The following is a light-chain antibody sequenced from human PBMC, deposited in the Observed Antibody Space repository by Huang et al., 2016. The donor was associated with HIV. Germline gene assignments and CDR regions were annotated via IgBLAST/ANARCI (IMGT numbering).Light chain of an antibody. V-gene: IGKV1-5*03. CDR3: QQYKSQWT. CDR1: QSISSW. J-gene: IGKJ1*01. Sequence: DIQMTQSPSTLSASVGDRVTITCRASQSISSWLAWYQQKPGKAPKILISKTSSLESGVPSRFSVSGSGTEFTLTISSLQPDDFATYYCQQYKSQWTFGQGTKVEIK. CDR2: KTS.